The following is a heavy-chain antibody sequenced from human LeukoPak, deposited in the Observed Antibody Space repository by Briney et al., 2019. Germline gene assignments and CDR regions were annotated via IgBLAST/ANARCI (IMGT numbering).Heavy chain of an antibody. J-gene: IGHJ6*03. CDR3: ARRVTDTYYYYYYIDV. V-gene: IGHV4-34*01. CDR2: INHSGST. Sequence: SETLSLTCPVYGGSFSGYYWSWIRQPPGKGLEWIGEINHSGSTNYNPSLKSRVTISVDTSKNLFSLKLSSVTAADTAVYYCARRVTDTYYYYYYIDVWGKGTMVTVSS. D-gene: IGHD2-21*02. CDR1: GGSFSGYY.